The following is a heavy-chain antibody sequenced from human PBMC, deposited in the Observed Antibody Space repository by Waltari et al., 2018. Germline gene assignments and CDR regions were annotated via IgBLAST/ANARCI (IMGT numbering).Heavy chain of an antibody. CDR1: GGPFSTYA. Sequence: VQLVQSGAEVKKPGSSVKVSCKASGGPFSTYAISWVRQAPGQGLEWRGGIIPICGTANYAQKFQGRVTITADESTSTAYMERSSLRSEDTAVYYCARAALHLYGDYDINAFDIWGQGTMVTVSS. CDR3: ARAALHLYGDYDINAFDI. J-gene: IGHJ3*02. V-gene: IGHV1-69*13. CDR2: IIPICGTA. D-gene: IGHD4-17*01.